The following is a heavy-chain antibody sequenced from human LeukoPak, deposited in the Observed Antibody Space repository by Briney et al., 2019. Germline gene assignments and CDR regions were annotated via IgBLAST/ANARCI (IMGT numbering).Heavy chain of an antibody. CDR2: MYRIGNT. CDR3: AGAREYFDY. CDR1: GGSISSYY. J-gene: IGHJ4*02. V-gene: IGHV4-59*01. Sequence: PSETLSLTCTVSGGSISSYYWSWIRQPPEKGLEWIGYMYRIGNTNYNPSLKSRVTISADTSKNQCSLKLSSVTAADTAVYYCAGAREYFDYWGQGTLVTVSS.